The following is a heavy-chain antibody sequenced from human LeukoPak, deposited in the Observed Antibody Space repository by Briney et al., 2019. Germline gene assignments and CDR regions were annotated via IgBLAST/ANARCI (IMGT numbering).Heavy chain of an antibody. J-gene: IGHJ4*02. D-gene: IGHD5-12*01. CDR2: ISSSGSTI. V-gene: IGHV3-48*03. Sequence: GGSLRLSCAASGFTFSSYEMNWFRQAPGKGLEWASYISSSGSTIYYADSAKGRFTISRDNAKNSLYLQMNSLRAEDTAVYYCAREWLRQLDYWGQGTLVTVSS. CDR3: AREWLRQLDY. CDR1: GFTFSSYE.